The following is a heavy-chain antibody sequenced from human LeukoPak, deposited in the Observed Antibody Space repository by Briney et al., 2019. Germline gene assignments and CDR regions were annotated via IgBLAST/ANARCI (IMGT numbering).Heavy chain of an antibody. V-gene: IGHV4-34*01. CDR2: INHVGST. Sequence: KTSETLSHTCAVFGESFRTDYWSWIRQSPGKGLEWIGEINHVGSTNYNPSLKSRVTISVDTSKNQFSLKLTSVTAANTAVYYCASAGRGDWQRYLYWGQGVLVTVSS. CDR1: GESFRTDY. D-gene: IGHD3/OR15-3a*01. CDR3: ASAGRGDWQRYLY. J-gene: IGHJ4*02.